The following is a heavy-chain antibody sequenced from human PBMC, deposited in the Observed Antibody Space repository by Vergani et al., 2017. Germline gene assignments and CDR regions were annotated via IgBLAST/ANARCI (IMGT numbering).Heavy chain of an antibody. V-gene: IGHV3-7*01. J-gene: IGHJ4*02. CDR2: ISPDGSAT. Sequence: EVQLVESGGGLVQPGGSLRLSCAASGFSLSRFWMSWVRQAPEKGLEWVAHISPDGSATSYVDSVKGRFTISRDNTKNTLYLQMNSLRAEDTAVYYCARDXSAMVTGGEANFDYWGQGTLVTVSS. CDR1: GFSLSRFW. CDR3: ARDXSAMVTGGEANFDY. D-gene: IGHD5-18*01.